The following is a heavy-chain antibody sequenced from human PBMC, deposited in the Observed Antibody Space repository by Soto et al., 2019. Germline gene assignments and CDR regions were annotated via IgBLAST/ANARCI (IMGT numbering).Heavy chain of an antibody. Sequence: ASVKVSCKASGYTFTSYGISWVRQAPGQGLEWMGWISAYNGNTNYAQKLQGRVTMTTDTSTSTAYMELRSLRSDDTAVYYCARSFLDRSSGWSRFYGMDVWGQGTTVTVSS. CDR1: GYTFTSYG. J-gene: IGHJ6*02. CDR3: ARSFLDRSSGWSRFYGMDV. CDR2: ISAYNGNT. V-gene: IGHV1-18*01. D-gene: IGHD6-19*01.